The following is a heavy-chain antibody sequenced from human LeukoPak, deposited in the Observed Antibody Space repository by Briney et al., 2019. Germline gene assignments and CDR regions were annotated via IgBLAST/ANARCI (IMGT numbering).Heavy chain of an antibody. CDR2: ISYDGSNK. CDR1: GFTFSSYG. Sequence: GGSLRLSCAASGFTFSSYGMHWVRQAPGKGLEWVAVISYDGSNKYYADSAKGRFTISRDNAKNSLYLQMNSLRAEDTAVYYCARGRYFDWLLPRSYYYYGMDVWGQGTTVTVSS. J-gene: IGHJ6*02. CDR3: ARGRYFDWLLPRSYYYYGMDV. V-gene: IGHV3-30*03. D-gene: IGHD3-9*01.